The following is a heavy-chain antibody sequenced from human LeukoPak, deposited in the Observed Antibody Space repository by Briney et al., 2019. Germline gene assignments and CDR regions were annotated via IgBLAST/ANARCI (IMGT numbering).Heavy chain of an antibody. Sequence: GRSLRLSCAASGFTFSSYAMHWVRQAPGKGLEWVAVITYDGSNKYYADSVKGRFTIYRDNSKNTLYLKMNSLRAEDTAEYYCARGGDSSGWYNGFDYWGQGTLVSVSS. D-gene: IGHD6-19*01. V-gene: IGHV3-30-3*01. CDR3: ARGGDSSGWYNGFDY. J-gene: IGHJ4*02. CDR2: ITYDGSNK. CDR1: GFTFSSYA.